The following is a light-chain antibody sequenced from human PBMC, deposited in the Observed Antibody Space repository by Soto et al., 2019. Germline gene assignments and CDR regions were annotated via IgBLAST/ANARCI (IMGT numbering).Light chain of an antibody. CDR2: AAS. V-gene: IGKV1-39*01. CDR1: QSISSY. CDR3: QQRQYWPPIT. J-gene: IGKJ5*01. Sequence: DIQMTHSPSSLSSSVGDRVTITFLSSQSISSYLNWYQQKPGKAPKLLIYAASSLQSGVPSRFSGSGSGTDFTLTISSLEPEDFAVYYCQQRQYWPPITFGQGTRLETK.